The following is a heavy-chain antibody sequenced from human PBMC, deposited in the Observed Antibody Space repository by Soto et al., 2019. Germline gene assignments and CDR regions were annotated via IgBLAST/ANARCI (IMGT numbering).Heavy chain of an antibody. J-gene: IGHJ4*02. CDR2: MSHSGSD. Sequence: QPQLPESGSGLVKPSQTLSLTCAVSGGSISSGGYSWSWIRQPPGKGLEWITYMSHSGSDYYNQSLKSRVTISLDRSKCQFSLKLSSVTAADRAVYLCARVPDYWCQGILTTVSS. CDR3: ARVPDY. CDR1: GGSISSGGYS. V-gene: IGHV4-30-2*01. D-gene: IGHD2-2*01.